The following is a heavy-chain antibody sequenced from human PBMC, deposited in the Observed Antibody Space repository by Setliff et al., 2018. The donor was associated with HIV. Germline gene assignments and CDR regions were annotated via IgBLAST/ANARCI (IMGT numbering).Heavy chain of an antibody. CDR2: IYPGDSDT. CDR1: GYFFPGSW. V-gene: IGHV5-51*01. Sequence: GESLKISCKGSGYFFPGSWIGWVRQMPGKGMERVSIIYPGDSDTRYSPSFAGQFTISAEKSTSTDYLQWSSLKAADTDIYYCTRHPLRPGNAHHYYHIDVWGTGTTVTVSS. D-gene: IGHD5-12*01. CDR3: TRHPLRPGNAHHYYHIDV. J-gene: IGHJ6*03.